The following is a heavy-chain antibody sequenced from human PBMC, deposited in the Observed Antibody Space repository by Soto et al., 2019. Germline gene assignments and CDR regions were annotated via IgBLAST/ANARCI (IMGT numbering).Heavy chain of an antibody. CDR2: ISSDGDIT. CDR3: VKVSTFYDILTGYYSTNCFDP. CDR1: GFTFSEYS. Sequence: GGSLRLSCSASGFTFSEYSMHWVRQAPGKGLQYVSTISSDGDITYYADSVKGRFTISRDNSKNTLYLQMNSLRPEDTAVYYCVKVSTFYDILTGYYSTNCFDPWGQGTLVTVSS. J-gene: IGHJ5*02. V-gene: IGHV3-64D*06. D-gene: IGHD3-9*01.